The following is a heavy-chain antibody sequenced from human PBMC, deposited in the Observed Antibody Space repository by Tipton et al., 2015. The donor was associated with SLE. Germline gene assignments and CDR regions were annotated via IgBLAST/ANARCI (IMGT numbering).Heavy chain of an antibody. J-gene: IGHJ4*02. CDR3: ARAGVVVVSGSFNY. Sequence: SLRLSCAASGFTFSSYEMNWVRQAPGKGLEWVSYISSSGSTIYYADSVKGRFTISRDNAKNSLYLQMNSLRVEDTAVYYCARAGVVVVSGSFNYWGQGTLVTVSS. V-gene: IGHV3-48*03. CDR1: GFTFSSYE. D-gene: IGHD2-15*01. CDR2: ISSSGSTI.